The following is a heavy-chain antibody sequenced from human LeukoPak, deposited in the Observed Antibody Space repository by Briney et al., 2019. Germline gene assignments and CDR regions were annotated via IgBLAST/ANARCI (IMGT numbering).Heavy chain of an antibody. CDR3: ARAGLLGNDDNWFDP. CDR2: IWYDGSNK. D-gene: IGHD1-26*01. Sequence: GGSLRLSCAASGFTFSSYGMHWVRQAPGKGLEWVAVIWYDGSNKYYADSVKGRFTISRDNSKNTLYLQMNSLRADDTAVYYCARAGLLGNDDNWFDPWGQGTLVTVSS. CDR1: GFTFSSYG. J-gene: IGHJ5*02. V-gene: IGHV3-33*01.